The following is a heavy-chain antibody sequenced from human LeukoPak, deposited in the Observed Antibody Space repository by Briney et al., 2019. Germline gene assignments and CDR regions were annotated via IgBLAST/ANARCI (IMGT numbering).Heavy chain of an antibody. J-gene: IGHJ4*02. CDR1: GFTFSSYS. V-gene: IGHV3-48*02. CDR3: ARDTEYYGSGSYSLRLDY. CDR2: ISSSSSTI. D-gene: IGHD3-10*01. Sequence: GGSLRLSCAASGFTFSSYSMNWVRQAPGKGLEWVSYISSSSSTIYYADSVKGRFTISRDNAKNSLYLQMNSLRDEDTAVYYCARDTEYYGSGSYSLRLDYWGQGTLVTVSS.